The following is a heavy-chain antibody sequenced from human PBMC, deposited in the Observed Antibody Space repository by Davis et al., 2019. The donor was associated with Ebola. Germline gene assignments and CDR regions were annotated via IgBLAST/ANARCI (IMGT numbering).Heavy chain of an antibody. Sequence: GESLKISCKGSGYSFTSYWISWVRQMPWTLLAFIWRLPPRDSYTNYSPSFQGHVTISTDKSISTAYLQWSSRKASDTAMYYCARQDTAMVMSSDYWGQGTLVTVSS. CDR1: GYSFTSYW. D-gene: IGHD5-18*01. CDR2: LPPRDSYT. CDR3: ARQDTAMVMSSDY. V-gene: IGHV5-10-1*01. J-gene: IGHJ4*02.